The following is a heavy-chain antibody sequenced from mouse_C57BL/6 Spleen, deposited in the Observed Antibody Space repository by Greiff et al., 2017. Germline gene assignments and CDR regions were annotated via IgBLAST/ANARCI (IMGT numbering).Heavy chain of an antibody. J-gene: IGHJ3*01. CDR1: GYAFTNYL. CDR3: AREGDGNYRFAD. D-gene: IGHD2-1*01. CDR2: INPGRGGT. Sequence: VQLQQSGAELVRPGTSVKVSCKASGYAFTNYLIEWVKQRPGQGLEWIGVINPGRGGTNYNEKFKGKATLTANKSSSTASMQLSSHASEDSAVYFCAREGDGNYRFADWGPGTLVTVSA. V-gene: IGHV1-54*01.